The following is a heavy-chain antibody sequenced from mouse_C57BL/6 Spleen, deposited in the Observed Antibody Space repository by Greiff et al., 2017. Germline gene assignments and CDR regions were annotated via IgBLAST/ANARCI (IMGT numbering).Heavy chain of an antibody. CDR2: INPNYGTT. J-gene: IGHJ2*01. Sequence: VQLQQSGPELVKPGASVKISCKASGYSFTDYNMHWVKQSNGKSLEWIGVINPNYGTTSYNQKFKGKATLTVDKSSSTAYMQLKSLTSEDSAVYDCARWGGTTVASFDDWGKGTTLTVSS. D-gene: IGHD1-1*01. V-gene: IGHV1-39*01. CDR3: ARWGGTTVASFDD. CDR1: GYSFTDYN.